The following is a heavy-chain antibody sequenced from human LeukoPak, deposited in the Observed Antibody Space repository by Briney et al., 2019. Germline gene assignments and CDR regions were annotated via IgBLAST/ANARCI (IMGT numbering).Heavy chain of an antibody. CDR3: ARVGRLLRSFDY. CDR2: MNPNSGNT. D-gene: IGHD4-23*01. Sequence: ASVKVSCKASGYTFTSYDINWVRQATGQGLEWMGWMNPNSGNTGYAQKFQGRVTITRNTSISTAYMELSSLRSEDTAVYYCARVGRLLRSFDYWGQGTLVTVSS. V-gene: IGHV1-8*03. J-gene: IGHJ4*02. CDR1: GYTFTSYD.